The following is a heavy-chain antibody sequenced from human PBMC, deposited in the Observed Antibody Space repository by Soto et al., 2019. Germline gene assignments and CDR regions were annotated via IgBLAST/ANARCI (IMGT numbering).Heavy chain of an antibody. J-gene: IGHJ4*02. CDR2: MDPNSGNT. CDR3: ARGVYGSGSYYPDY. V-gene: IGHV1-8*01. CDR1: GYTFTSYD. Sequence: ASVKVSCKASGYTFTSYDINWVRQATGQGLEWMGWMDPNSGNTGYAQKFQGRVTMTRNTSISTAYMELSSLRSEDTAVYYCARGVYGSGSYYPDYWGQGTLVTVYS. D-gene: IGHD3-10*01.